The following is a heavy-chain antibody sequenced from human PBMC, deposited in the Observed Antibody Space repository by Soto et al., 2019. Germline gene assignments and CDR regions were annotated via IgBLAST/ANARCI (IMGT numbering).Heavy chain of an antibody. Sequence: ASVKVSCKASGYTFTSYGISWVRQAPGQGLEWMGWISAYNGNTNYAQKLQGRVTMTTDTSTSTAYMELRSLRSDDTAVYYCARDRPAIPAAMTDYSFGMDVWGQGTTVTVSS. CDR3: ARDRPAIPAAMTDYSFGMDV. CDR2: ISAYNGNT. J-gene: IGHJ6*02. V-gene: IGHV1-18*01. CDR1: GYTFTSYG. D-gene: IGHD2-2*01.